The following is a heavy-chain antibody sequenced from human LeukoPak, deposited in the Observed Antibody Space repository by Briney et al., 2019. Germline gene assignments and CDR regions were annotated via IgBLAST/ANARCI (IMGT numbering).Heavy chain of an antibody. CDR2: ISYDGSNK. CDR3: AKDQSGDFWSGYYEDYYGMDV. Sequence: GGSLRLSCAASGLTFNNYAMSWVRQAPGKGLEWVAVISYDGSNKYYADSVKGRFTISRDNSKNTLYLQMNSLRAEDTAVYYCAKDQSGDFWSGYYEDYYGMDVWGQGTTVTVSS. D-gene: IGHD3-3*01. CDR1: GLTFNNYA. J-gene: IGHJ6*02. V-gene: IGHV3-30*18.